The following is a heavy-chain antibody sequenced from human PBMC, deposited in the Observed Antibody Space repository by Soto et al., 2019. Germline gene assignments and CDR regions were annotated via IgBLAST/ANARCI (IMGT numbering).Heavy chain of an antibody. CDR3: ASPDYYDSSGYYYGFDY. D-gene: IGHD3-22*01. J-gene: IGHJ4*02. Sequence: QVQLVQSGAEVKKPGSSVKVSCKASGGTFSSYAISWVRQSPGQGLEWMGGIIPIFGTANYAQKFQGRVTITADESTSPAYMELRSLRSEDTAVYYCASPDYYDSSGYYYGFDYWGQGTLVTVSS. V-gene: IGHV1-69*01. CDR2: IIPIFGTA. CDR1: GGTFSSYA.